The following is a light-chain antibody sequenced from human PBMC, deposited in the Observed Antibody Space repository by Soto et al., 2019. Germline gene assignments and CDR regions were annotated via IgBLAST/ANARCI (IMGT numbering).Light chain of an antibody. CDR3: QRYNDWPGT. CDR1: QSVSSN. Sequence: EIVMTQSPATLSESPGERVTLSCRASQSVSSNLAWYQQKPGQAPRLLIYGASTRATGVPAKFGGSGSGTEFTLTISSLQSEDFAVYYCQRYNDWPGTFGQGTKVDIK. J-gene: IGKJ1*01. V-gene: IGKV3-15*01. CDR2: GAS.